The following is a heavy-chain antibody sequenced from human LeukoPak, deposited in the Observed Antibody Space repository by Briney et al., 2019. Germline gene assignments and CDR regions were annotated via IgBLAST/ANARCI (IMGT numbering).Heavy chain of an antibody. CDR2: INPNSGGT. V-gene: IGHV1-2*02. D-gene: IGHD2-2*01. CDR3: ARGYCSSTSCYDWFDP. CDR1: GYTFTGYY. Sequence: ASVKVSCKASGYTFTGYYMHWVRQAPGQGLEWMGWINPNSGGTNYAQKFQGRVTTTRDTSISTAYMELSRLRSDDTAVYYCARGYCSSTSCYDWFDPWGQGTLVTVSS. J-gene: IGHJ5*02.